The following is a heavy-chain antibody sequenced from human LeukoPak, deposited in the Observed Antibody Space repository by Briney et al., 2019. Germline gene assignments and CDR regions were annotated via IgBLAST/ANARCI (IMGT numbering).Heavy chain of an antibody. Sequence: ASVKVSCKASGYTITSYDINWVRQATGQGLEWMGWMNPNSGNTGYAQKFQGRVTMTRNTSISTAYMELSSLRSEDTAVYYCARGPSITIFGVVRYYYGMDVWGQGTTVTVSS. CDR1: GYTITSYD. D-gene: IGHD3-3*01. J-gene: IGHJ6*02. CDR3: ARGPSITIFGVVRYYYGMDV. CDR2: MNPNSGNT. V-gene: IGHV1-8*01.